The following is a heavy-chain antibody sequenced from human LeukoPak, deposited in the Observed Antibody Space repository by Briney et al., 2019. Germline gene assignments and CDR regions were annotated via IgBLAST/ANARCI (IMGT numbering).Heavy chain of an antibody. CDR3: ARQSIAVTAPFDY. CDR2: IYTSGST. CDR1: GGSISSGSYY. Sequence: SQTLSLTCTVSGGSISSGSYYWSWIRQPAGKGLEWIGRIYTSGSTNYNPSLKSRFTISVDTSKNQFSLKLSSVTAANTAVYYCARQSIAVTAPFDYWGQGTLVTVSS. J-gene: IGHJ4*02. D-gene: IGHD6-6*01. V-gene: IGHV4-61*02.